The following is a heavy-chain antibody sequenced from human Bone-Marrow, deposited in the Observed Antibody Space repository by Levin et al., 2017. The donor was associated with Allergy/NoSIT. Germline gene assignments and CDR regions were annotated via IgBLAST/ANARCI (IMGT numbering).Heavy chain of an antibody. J-gene: IGHJ6*03. CDR1: GFTFSSYG. CDR3: ARDGRLRGPGNNYYDYYMDV. Sequence: GGSLRLSCAASGFTFSSYGMHWVRQAPGKGLEWVAVIWYDGSNKYYADSVKGRFTISRDNSKNTLYLQMNSLRAEDTAVYYCARDGRLRGPGNNYYDYYMDVWGKGTTVTVSS. D-gene: IGHD4-17*01. V-gene: IGHV3-33*01. CDR2: IWYDGSNK.